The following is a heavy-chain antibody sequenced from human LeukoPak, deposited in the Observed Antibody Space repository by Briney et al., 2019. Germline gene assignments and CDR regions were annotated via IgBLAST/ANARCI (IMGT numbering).Heavy chain of an antibody. CDR3: AAQWELLSFDY. CDR2: ISYDGSNK. J-gene: IGHJ4*02. V-gene: IGHV3-30-3*01. CDR1: GFTFSSYA. Sequence: GSLRLSCAASGFTFSSYAMHWVRQAPGKGLEWVAVISYDGSNKYYADSVKGRFTISRDNSKNTLYLQMNSLRAEDTAVYYCAAQWELLSFDYWGQGTLVTVSS. D-gene: IGHD1-26*01.